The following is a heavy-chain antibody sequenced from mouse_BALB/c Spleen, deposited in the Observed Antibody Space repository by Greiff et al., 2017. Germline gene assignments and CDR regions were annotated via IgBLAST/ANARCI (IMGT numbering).Heavy chain of an antibody. D-gene: IGHD2-10*01. CDR1: GFSLTSYG. V-gene: IGHV2-9*02. CDR2: IWAGGST. CDR3: ARDRAYYGNFFDY. Sequence: VMLVESGPGLVAPSQSLSITCTVSGFSLTSYGVHWVRQPPGKGLEWLGVIWAGGSTNYNSALMSRLSISKDNSKSQVFLKMNSLQTDDTAMYYCARDRAYYGNFFDYWGQGTTLTVSS. J-gene: IGHJ2*01.